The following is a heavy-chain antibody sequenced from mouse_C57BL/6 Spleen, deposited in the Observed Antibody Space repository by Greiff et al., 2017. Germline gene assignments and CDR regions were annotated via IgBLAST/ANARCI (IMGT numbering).Heavy chain of an antibody. D-gene: IGHD2-1*01. J-gene: IGHJ2*01. CDR3: ARLYGNLDY. CDR2: ISSGSSTI. V-gene: IGHV5-17*01. CDR1: GFTFSDYG. Sequence: EVKVVESGGGLVKPGGSLKLSCAASGFTFSDYGMHWVRQAPEKGLAWVAYISSGSSTIYYADKVKGRFTISRDNAKNTLFLRMTSLRSEDTAMYYCARLYGNLDYWGQGATLTVSS.